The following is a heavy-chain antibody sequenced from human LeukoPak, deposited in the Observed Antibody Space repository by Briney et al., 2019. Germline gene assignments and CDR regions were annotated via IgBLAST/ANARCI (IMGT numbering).Heavy chain of an antibody. CDR3: VRHAGRFLEWPPANYFDY. Sequence: PSETLSLTCTVSGGSISTYYWSWLRQPPGKRLEWIGYILYSGSADYNPSLRSRVTLSLDKSNNQFSLKLRSVTAADTAVYYCVRHAGRFLEWPPANYFDYWGQGSLVTVSS. D-gene: IGHD3-3*01. CDR2: ILYSGSA. V-gene: IGHV4-59*08. CDR1: GGSISTYY. J-gene: IGHJ4*02.